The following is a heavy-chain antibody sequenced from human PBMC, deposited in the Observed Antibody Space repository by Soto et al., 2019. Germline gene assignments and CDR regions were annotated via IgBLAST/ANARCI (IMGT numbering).Heavy chain of an antibody. CDR2: ITGSSSYI. CDR1: GFIFSSHN. CDR3: ARLVASETGYGMDV. J-gene: IGHJ6*02. Sequence: DVQLVESGGGLVKPGGSLRLSCAASGFIFSSHNMNWVRQAPGKGLEWVSSITGSSSYIFYADSVKGRFTTSRDNAKNTVYLQMNSLRAEDTGVYYCARLVASETGYGMDVWGQGTTVTVSS. V-gene: IGHV3-21*06. D-gene: IGHD3-9*01.